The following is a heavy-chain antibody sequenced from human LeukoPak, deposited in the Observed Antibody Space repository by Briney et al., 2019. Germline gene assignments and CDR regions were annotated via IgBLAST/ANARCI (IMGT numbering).Heavy chain of an antibody. CDR1: GGSFSNYY. J-gene: IGHJ6*02. CDR2: IYTSGST. D-gene: IGHD1-14*01. Sequence: SETLSLTCTVSGGSFSNYYWSWIRQPAGKGLEWIGRIYTSGSTNYNPSVKSRVTMSVDTSNNQFSLKLTSVTAADTAVYYCARQPPQYYGMDVRGQGTTVTVSS. CDR3: ARQPPQYYGMDV. V-gene: IGHV4-4*07.